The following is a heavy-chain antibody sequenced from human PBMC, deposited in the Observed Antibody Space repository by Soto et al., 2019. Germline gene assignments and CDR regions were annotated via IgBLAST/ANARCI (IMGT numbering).Heavy chain of an antibody. V-gene: IGHV1-18*01. Sequence: QVQLVQSGAEVKKPGASVKVSCKASGYTFTSYGISWGRQAPGRGLEWMRWISAYNGNTNYAQKMPGRVTMTTDTSTRTAYMEMRRLGADDTGVYYCARDSPPVDYWGQGTLVTVSS. CDR3: ARDSPPVDY. CDR2: ISAYNGNT. J-gene: IGHJ4*02. CDR1: GYTFTSYG.